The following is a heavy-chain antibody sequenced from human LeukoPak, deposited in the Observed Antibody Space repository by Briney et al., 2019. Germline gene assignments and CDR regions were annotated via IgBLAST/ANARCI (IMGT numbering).Heavy chain of an antibody. J-gene: IGHJ6*03. CDR1: AFSISSFY. CDR3: ARSTGYYYYMDV. V-gene: IGHV4-59*01. Sequence: SETLSLTCTVSAFSISSFYWRWIRQPPGKGREWIGYIYYSGITNYNPSLKSRVTISVDTSKNQFSLKLSSVTAADTAVYYCARSTGYYYYMDVWGKGTTVTVSS. CDR2: IYYSGIT.